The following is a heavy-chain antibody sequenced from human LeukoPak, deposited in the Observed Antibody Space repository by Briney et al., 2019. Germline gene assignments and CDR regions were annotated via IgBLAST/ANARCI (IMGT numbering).Heavy chain of an antibody. CDR1: GFSFSGYA. D-gene: IGHD3-10*01. V-gene: IGHV3-30*04. Sequence: GGSLRLSCAASGFSFSGYAMHWVRRTPGKGLEWVAVISHDEKNKFYAESVKGRFTISRDNSKNTLFLEMNSLRPEDTAFYYCATTFRGVIITRLDYWGQGTLVTVSP. CDR3: ATTFRGVIITRLDY. J-gene: IGHJ4*02. CDR2: ISHDEKNK.